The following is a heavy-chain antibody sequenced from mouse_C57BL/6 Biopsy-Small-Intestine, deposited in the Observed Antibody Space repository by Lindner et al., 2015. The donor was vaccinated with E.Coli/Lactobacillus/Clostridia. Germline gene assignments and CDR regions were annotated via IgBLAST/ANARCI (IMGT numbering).Heavy chain of an antibody. Sequence: VQLQESGAELVKPGASVKLSCTASGFNIKDYYMHWVKQRPGQGLEWIGVIDPGSGGTNYNEKFKDKATLSADKSSSTAYIQLSSLTSEDSAVYFCARQVYGNYEFTYWGQGTLVTVSA. CDR2: IDPGSGGT. CDR1: GFNIKDYY. CDR3: ARQVYGNYEFTY. V-gene: IGHV1-54*01. J-gene: IGHJ3*01. D-gene: IGHD2-1*01.